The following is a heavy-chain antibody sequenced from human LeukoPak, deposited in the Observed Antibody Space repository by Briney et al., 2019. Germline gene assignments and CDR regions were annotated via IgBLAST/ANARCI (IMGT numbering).Heavy chain of an antibody. D-gene: IGHD4-17*01. J-gene: IGHJ3*02. CDR3: ARDGHGDYANDAFGI. Sequence: GGSLRLSCAASGFTFSSYSMNWFRQAPGKGLEWVSSISSSSSYIYYADSVKGRFTISRDNAKNSLYLQMNSLRAEDTAVYYCARDGHGDYANDAFGIWGQGTMVTVSS. CDR1: GFTFSSYS. V-gene: IGHV3-21*01. CDR2: ISSSSSYI.